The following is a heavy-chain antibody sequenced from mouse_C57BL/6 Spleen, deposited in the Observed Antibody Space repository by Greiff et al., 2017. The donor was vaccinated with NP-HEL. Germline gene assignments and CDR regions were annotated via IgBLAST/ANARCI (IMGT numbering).Heavy chain of an antibody. CDR1: GYTFTSYW. CDR2: INPSNGGT. D-gene: IGHD3-2*02. V-gene: IGHV1-53*01. Sequence: QVQLQQPGTELVKPGASVKLSCKASGYTFTSYWLHWVKQRPGQGLEWIGNINPSNGGTNYNEKFKSKATLTVDKSSSTAYMQLSSLTSEDSAVYYCAREGQLRLRDYFDYWGQGTTLTVSS. J-gene: IGHJ2*01. CDR3: AREGQLRLRDYFDY.